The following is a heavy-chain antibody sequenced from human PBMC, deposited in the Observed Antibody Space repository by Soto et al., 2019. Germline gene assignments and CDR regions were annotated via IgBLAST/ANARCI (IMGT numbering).Heavy chain of an antibody. Sequence: PSETLSLTCSVSGADINTYSWTWIRQPAGKGLEWMVRIYTSASINYNPSLKGRVTLSVDTSTNQVSLRLASVTAADTAIYYCARDREAGYNFYYGMNVWGQGTTVTVSS. CDR2: IYTSASI. V-gene: IGHV4-4*07. D-gene: IGHD6-19*01. CDR3: ARDREAGYNFYYGMNV. CDR1: GADINTYS. J-gene: IGHJ6*02.